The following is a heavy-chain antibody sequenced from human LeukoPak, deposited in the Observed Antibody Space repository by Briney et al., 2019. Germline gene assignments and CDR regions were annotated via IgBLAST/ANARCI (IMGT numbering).Heavy chain of an antibody. D-gene: IGHD3-16*01. CDR3: ARLLPDSFGAFDV. V-gene: IGHV2-70*04. CDR2: IDWDDDT. CDR1: GFSLSTNGMR. Sequence: SGPALVKPTETLTLTCTFSGFSLSTNGMRVGWIRQPPGKALEWLARIDWDDDTFYSTSLKTRLSISKDTSKNQVVLIMTNMDPVDTGTYYCARLLPDSFGAFDVWGQGKMVTVAS. J-gene: IGHJ3*01.